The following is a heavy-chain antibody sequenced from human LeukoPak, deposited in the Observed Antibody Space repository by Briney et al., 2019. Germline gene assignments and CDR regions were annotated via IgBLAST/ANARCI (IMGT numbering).Heavy chain of an antibody. V-gene: IGHV3-23*01. CDR3: AKSHSETMVRGVITY. CDR1: GFTFSSYA. J-gene: IGHJ4*02. Sequence: GSLRLPCAASGFTFSSYAMSWVRQAPGKGLEWVSAISGSGGSTYYADSVKGRFTISRDNSKNTLYLQMNSLRAEDTAVYYCAKSHSETMVRGVITYWGQGTLVTVSS. D-gene: IGHD3-10*01. CDR2: ISGSGGST.